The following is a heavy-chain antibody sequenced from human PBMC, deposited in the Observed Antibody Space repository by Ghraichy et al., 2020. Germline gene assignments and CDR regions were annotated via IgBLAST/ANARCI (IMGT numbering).Heavy chain of an antibody. CDR3: AGGAVAGTGF. D-gene: IGHD6-19*01. Sequence: SETLSLTCTVSGGSISSYYWSWIRQPTGKGLDWIGRIHTSGRADYNPSHKSRVTMSVDTSKKQFSLKLNSVSAAVTAIYFCAGGAVAGTGFWGQGALVTVSS. V-gene: IGHV4-4*07. J-gene: IGHJ4*02. CDR2: IHTSGRA. CDR1: GGSISSYY.